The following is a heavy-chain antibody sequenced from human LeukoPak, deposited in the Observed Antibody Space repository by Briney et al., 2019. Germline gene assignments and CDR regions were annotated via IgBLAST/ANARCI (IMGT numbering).Heavy chain of an antibody. CDR3: AREAGSLDFDY. J-gene: IGHJ4*02. D-gene: IGHD6-19*01. V-gene: IGHV1-3*01. Sequence: ASVKVSCKASGYTFTNYAMHWVRQAPGQRLEWMGWINAGNGNTKYSQKFQGRVTITRDTSASSAYMELSSLRSEDTAVYYCAREAGSLDFDYWGQGTLATVSS. CDR1: GYTFTNYA. CDR2: INAGNGNT.